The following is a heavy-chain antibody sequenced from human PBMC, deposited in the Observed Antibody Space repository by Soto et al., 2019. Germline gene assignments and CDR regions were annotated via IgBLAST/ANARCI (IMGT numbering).Heavy chain of an antibody. D-gene: IGHD1-20*01. CDR1: GGSFSGYC. CDR2: INHSGST. V-gene: IGHV4-34*01. J-gene: IGHJ6*02. Sequence: TRSLTCPVYGGSFSGYCWRWIRQPPAKGLEWMGEINHSGSTSNKPSLKSRVTMSVDPSKTQFYLRLSSVTAADTAVYYCARGYNEEVDYYYYYGMDVWGQVTTVTVS. CDR3: ARGYNEEVDYYYYYGMDV.